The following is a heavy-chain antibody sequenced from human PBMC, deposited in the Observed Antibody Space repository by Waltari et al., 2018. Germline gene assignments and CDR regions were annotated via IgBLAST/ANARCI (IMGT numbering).Heavy chain of an antibody. Sequence: QVQLQQWGAGLLKPSETLSLTCAVYGGSFSGYYWSWTRQPPGKGLEWIGEINHSGSTNYNPSLKSRVTISVDTSKNQFSLKLSSVTAADTAVYYCAGIKRFSNSFDYWGQGTLVTVSS. CDR2: INHSGST. CDR1: GGSFSGYY. CDR3: AGIKRFSNSFDY. J-gene: IGHJ4*02. V-gene: IGHV4-34*01. D-gene: IGHD1-20*01.